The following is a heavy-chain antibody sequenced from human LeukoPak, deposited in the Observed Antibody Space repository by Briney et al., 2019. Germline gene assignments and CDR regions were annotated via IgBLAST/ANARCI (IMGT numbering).Heavy chain of an antibody. CDR1: GFTFSSYA. J-gene: IGHJ3*02. CDR2: ISYGGSNK. V-gene: IGHV3-30*04. CDR3: ARDRKQWLPKGHDAFDI. Sequence: GGTLSLSCAASGFTFSSYAMHWVRQAPGKGLEWVAVISYGGSNKYYADSVKGRFTISRDNSKNTLYLQMNSLRAEDTAVDDCARDRKQWLPKGHDAFDIWGQGTMVTVSS. D-gene: IGHD6-19*01.